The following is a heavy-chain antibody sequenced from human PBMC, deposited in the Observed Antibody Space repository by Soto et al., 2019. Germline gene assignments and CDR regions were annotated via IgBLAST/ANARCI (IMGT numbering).Heavy chain of an antibody. CDR2: ISSSSSYI. CDR3: ARSIHCSGGSCYSIYYYMDV. D-gene: IGHD2-15*01. CDR1: GFTFSSYS. V-gene: IGHV3-21*01. Sequence: PGGSLRLSCAASGFTFSSYSMNRVRQAPGKGLEWVSSISSSSSYIYYADSVKGRFTISRDNAKNSLYLQMNSLRAEDTAVYYCARSIHCSGGSCYSIYYYMDVWGKGTTVTVSS. J-gene: IGHJ6*03.